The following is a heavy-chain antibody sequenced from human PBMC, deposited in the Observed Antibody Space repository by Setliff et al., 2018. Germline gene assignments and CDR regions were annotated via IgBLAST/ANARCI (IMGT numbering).Heavy chain of an antibody. Sequence: ASVKVSCKASGYTFRQSIVSWVRQAPGQGLEWLGWIGVYSGNTYSAQRFQCRVSLTTDESTNTAYLELRCLRSDDTAVYYCMRLVRFCSRTVCQRTSGDEAWGQGTLVTVSS. V-gene: IGHV1-18*01. D-gene: IGHD3-3*01. CDR3: MRLVRFCSRTVCQRTSGDEA. CDR1: GYTFRQSI. J-gene: IGHJ5*02. CDR2: IGVYSGNT.